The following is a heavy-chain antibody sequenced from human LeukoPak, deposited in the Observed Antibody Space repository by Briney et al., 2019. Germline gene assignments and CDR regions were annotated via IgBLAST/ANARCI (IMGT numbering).Heavy chain of an antibody. V-gene: IGHV3-23*01. CDR3: YKGPWDLRHAFDI. CDR2: MSGSGDIT. D-gene: IGHD1-26*01. Sequence: RGSLRLSCAAPGFTFRIYAMSWGRQAPGGGLGCGSTMSGSGDITTYADSVKGRFVVSRNTTKNTLYLQMNRLRAEGTAIYSCYKGPWDLRHAFDIWGLGTMVTVSS. J-gene: IGHJ3*02. CDR1: GFTFRIYA.